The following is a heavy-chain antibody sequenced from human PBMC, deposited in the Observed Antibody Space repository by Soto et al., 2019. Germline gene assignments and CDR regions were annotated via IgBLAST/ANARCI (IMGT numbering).Heavy chain of an antibody. Sequence: QLQLQESGPGLVKPSETLSLTCTVSGGSISSSSYYWGWIRQPPGKGLEWIGSIYYSGSTYYNPSLKSRVTISVDTSKNQFSLKLSSVTAADTAVYYCARHSRSSSWSNWFDPWGQGTLVTVSS. CDR3: ARHSRSSSWSNWFDP. CDR2: IYYSGST. J-gene: IGHJ5*02. V-gene: IGHV4-39*01. D-gene: IGHD6-13*01. CDR1: GGSISSSSYY.